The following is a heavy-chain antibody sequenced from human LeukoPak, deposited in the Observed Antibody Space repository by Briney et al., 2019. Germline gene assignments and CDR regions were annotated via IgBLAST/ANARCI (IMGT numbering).Heavy chain of an antibody. V-gene: IGHV4-34*01. CDR2: INHSGST. J-gene: IGHJ6*04. CDR1: GGSFSGYY. Sequence: SETLSLTGAVYGGSFSGYYWSWIRQPPGKGLEWIGEINHSGSTNYNPSLKSRVTISVDTSKNQFSLKLSSVPAADTAVYYCARGLGKYSSVYYYYYGMDVWGKGTTATVSS. CDR3: ARGLGKYSSVYYYYYGMDV. D-gene: IGHD6-25*01.